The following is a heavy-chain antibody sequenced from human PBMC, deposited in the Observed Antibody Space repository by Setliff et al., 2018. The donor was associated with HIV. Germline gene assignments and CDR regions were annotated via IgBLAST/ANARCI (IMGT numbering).Heavy chain of an antibody. V-gene: IGHV1-8*01. Sequence: ASVKVSCKASGYTFTSYDITWVRQATGQGLEWMGWLNPNSGNTGFTQKFQGRVTMTRNTSISTAYMDLSSLKSEDTAVYYCARTQSLGGYYSRGHDYGMDVWGQGTTVTVSS. CDR2: LNPNSGNT. CDR3: ARTQSLGGYYSRGHDYGMDV. D-gene: IGHD3-22*01. J-gene: IGHJ6*02. CDR1: GYTFTSYD.